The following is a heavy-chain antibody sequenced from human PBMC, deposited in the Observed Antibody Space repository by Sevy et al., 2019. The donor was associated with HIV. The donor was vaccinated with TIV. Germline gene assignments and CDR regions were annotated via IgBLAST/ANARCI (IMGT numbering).Heavy chain of an antibody. J-gene: IGHJ5*02. CDR3: ATVGLGYYSGSSYYQGDWFDL. CDR2: LDPGNGEI. Sequence: ASVKVSCKVFGYSLSKLSMHWVRQAPGKGLEWMGSLDPGNGEITYAQTLQGRVTMTEDTSADTVYMELSSLTSEDTATYYCATVGLGYYSGSSYYQGDWFDLWGQGTLVTVSS. CDR1: GYSLSKLS. D-gene: IGHD2-15*01. V-gene: IGHV1-24*01.